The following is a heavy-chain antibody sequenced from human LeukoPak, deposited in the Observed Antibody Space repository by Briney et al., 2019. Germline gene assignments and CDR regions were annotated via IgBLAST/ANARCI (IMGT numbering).Heavy chain of an antibody. CDR1: GFTFIDYA. D-gene: IGHD2-15*01. J-gene: IGHJ4*02. CDR2: IRSKAHGGTT. Sequence: GGSLRLSCATSGFTFIDYAMSWVRQAPGKGLQWVGFIRSKAHGGTTECAASVKGRFTISRGDSKGIAYLQMNSLKTEDTAVYYCSRRRCSGGVCYFDYWGQGTLVTVSS. CDR3: SRRRCSGGVCYFDY. V-gene: IGHV3-49*04.